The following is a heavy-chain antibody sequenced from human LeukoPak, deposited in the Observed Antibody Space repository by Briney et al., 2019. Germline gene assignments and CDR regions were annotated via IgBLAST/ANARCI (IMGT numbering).Heavy chain of an antibody. CDR1: GFTFSSCA. CDR2: IGGSGDIT. CDR3: AKRLVLGSTITGVLGS. J-gene: IGHJ4*02. V-gene: IGHV3-23*01. Sequence: GGSLRLSCAASGFTFSSCAMSWARRAPGKGLEWVSAIGGSGDITNYADSVRGRFTISRDNSKNTLYLQMNSLRAEDTAVYYCAKRLVLGSTITGVLGSWGQGTLVTVSS. D-gene: IGHD1-20*01.